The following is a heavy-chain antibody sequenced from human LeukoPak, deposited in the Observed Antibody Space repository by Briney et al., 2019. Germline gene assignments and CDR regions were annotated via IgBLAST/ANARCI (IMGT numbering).Heavy chain of an antibody. CDR2: IYYSGST. CDR1: GGSISSSSYY. D-gene: IGHD1-1*01. Sequence: SETLSLTCTVSGGSISSSSYYWGWIRQPPGKGLEWIGSIYYSGSTYYNPSLESRVTISVDTSKNQFSLKLSSVTAADTAVYYCARDQLEPSRWFDYWGQGALVTVSS. V-gene: IGHV4-39*02. CDR3: ARDQLEPSRWFDY. J-gene: IGHJ4*02.